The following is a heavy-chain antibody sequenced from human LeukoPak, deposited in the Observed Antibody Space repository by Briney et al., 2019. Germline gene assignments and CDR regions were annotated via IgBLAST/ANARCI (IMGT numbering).Heavy chain of an antibody. Sequence: GGSLRLSCAASGISVSTNYMTWVRQAPGKGLELVSLLYATGNTYYADSVKGRFTISRDNSKNTLYLQMNSLRAEDTAVYYCARGWFSDDYWGQGTLVTVSS. J-gene: IGHJ4*02. CDR3: ARGWFSDDY. CDR2: LYATGNT. CDR1: GISVSTNY. V-gene: IGHV3-66*01. D-gene: IGHD2-15*01.